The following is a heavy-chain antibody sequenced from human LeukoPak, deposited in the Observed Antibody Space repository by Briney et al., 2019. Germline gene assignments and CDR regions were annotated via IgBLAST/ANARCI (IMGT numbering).Heavy chain of an antibody. V-gene: IGHV3-23*01. D-gene: IGHD2-2*01. Sequence: GGSLRLSCAASGFTFSSYAMSWVRQAPGKGLEWVSAISGSGGSTYYADSVKGRFTISRDNSKNTRYLQMNSLRAEDTAVYYCAKKEGVSTSLGWFDPWGQGTLVTVSS. CDR3: AKKEGVSTSLGWFDP. CDR2: ISGSGGST. J-gene: IGHJ5*02. CDR1: GFTFSSYA.